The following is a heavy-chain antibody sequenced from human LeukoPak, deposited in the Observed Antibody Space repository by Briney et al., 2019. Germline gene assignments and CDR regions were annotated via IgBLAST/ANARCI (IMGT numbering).Heavy chain of an antibody. CDR3: ARDDGFSCYSY. V-gene: IGHV3-7*01. D-gene: IGHD3/OR15-3a*01. CDR1: GFTFSNYW. CDR2: MNLDGSEK. Sequence: QSGGSLRLSCAASGFTFSNYWMTWIRQAPGKGLEWAANMNLDGSEKYYVDFVKGRFIISRDNAKNSLYLQMNSLTAEDTAIYYCARDDGFSCYSYWGQGTLVTVSS. J-gene: IGHJ4*02.